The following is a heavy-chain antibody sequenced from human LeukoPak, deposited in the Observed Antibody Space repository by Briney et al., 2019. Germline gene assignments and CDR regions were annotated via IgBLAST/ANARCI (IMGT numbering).Heavy chain of an antibody. CDR2: ISWNSGSI. D-gene: IGHD4-17*01. Sequence: GGSLRLSCAASGFTFDDYAMHWVRQAPGKGLEWVSGISWNSGSIGYADSVKGRFTISRDNAKNSLYLQMNSLRAGDTALYYCAKDPYYYGDLVYYFDYWGQGTLVTVSS. CDR1: GFTFDDYA. CDR3: AKDPYYYGDLVYYFDY. J-gene: IGHJ4*02. V-gene: IGHV3-9*01.